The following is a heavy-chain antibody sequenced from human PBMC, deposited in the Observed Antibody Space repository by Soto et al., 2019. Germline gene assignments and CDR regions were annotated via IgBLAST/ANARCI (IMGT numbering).Heavy chain of an antibody. J-gene: IGHJ4*02. CDR2: IYYHRNT. CDR1: GASISSGDYY. CDR3: VRGDSVVVTARFDS. Sequence: SETLSLTCTVSGASISSGDYYWGWVRQPPGKGLEWIGYIYYHRNTYSNPSLKSRVTISLDTSEKQFSLRLNSVSAADTAIYYCVRGDSVVVTARFDSWGQGTLVTVSS. D-gene: IGHD2-21*02. V-gene: IGHV4-30-4*01.